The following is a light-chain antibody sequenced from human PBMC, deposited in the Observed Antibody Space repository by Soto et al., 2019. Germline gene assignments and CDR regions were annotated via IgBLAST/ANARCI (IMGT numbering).Light chain of an antibody. CDR2: GAS. J-gene: IGKJ1*01. Sequence: EIVLTQSPGTLSLSPGKKAPLSCRARQGVSSANLVWYQQKRGQAPRLLIYGASSRGTGIPDRFRGSGSGTDFTLTISRLEPEDFAVYFCQPSRNSVWTFGQGTKV. CDR1: QGVSSAN. V-gene: IGKV3-20*01. CDR3: QPSRNSVWT.